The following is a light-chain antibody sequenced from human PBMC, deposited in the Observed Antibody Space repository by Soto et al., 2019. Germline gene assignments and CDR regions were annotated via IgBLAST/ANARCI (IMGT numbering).Light chain of an antibody. CDR3: SSYTSSSTLV. CDR2: DVS. Sequence: QSALNQPASVSGSPGQSITISCTGTSSDVGGYNYVSWYQQHPGKAPKLMIYDVSNRPAGVSNRFSGSKSGNTASLTISGIQAEDEADYYCSSYTSSSTLVFGGGTKLTVL. CDR1: SSDVGGYNY. J-gene: IGLJ2*01. V-gene: IGLV2-14*01.